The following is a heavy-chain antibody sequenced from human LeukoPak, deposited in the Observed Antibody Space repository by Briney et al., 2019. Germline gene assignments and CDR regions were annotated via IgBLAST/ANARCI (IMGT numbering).Heavy chain of an antibody. CDR2: MNPNSGDT. V-gene: IGHV1-8*01. D-gene: IGHD3-9*01. CDR3: ARGGWLVLRYFDY. CDR1: GYTFTTYD. J-gene: IGHJ4*02. Sequence: ASVKVSCKASGYTFTTYDINWVRQASGQGLEWMGWMNPNSGDTGYAQKFQGRVTMTRNTSISTAYMELSGLRSEDTAVYYCARGGWLVLRYFDYWGQGTLVTVSS.